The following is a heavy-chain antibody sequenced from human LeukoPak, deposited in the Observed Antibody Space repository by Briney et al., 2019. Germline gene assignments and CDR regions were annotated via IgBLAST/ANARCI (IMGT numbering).Heavy chain of an antibody. J-gene: IGHJ3*02. CDR2: ISTHGTT. D-gene: IGHD1-20*01. CDR1: GTSITHYF. V-gene: IGHV4-4*07. Sequence: SEALSLTCSVSGTSITHYFWSWIRQSAGQRLEWIGRISTHGTTTYNPSLNSRVTMSRDTSRSQVSLKLTSVTAADTAIYFCARDVTGTTNAFDIWGQGRMVTVSS. CDR3: ARDVTGTTNAFDI.